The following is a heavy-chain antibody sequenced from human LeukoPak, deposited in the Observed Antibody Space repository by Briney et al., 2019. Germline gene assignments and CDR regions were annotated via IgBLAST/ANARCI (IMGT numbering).Heavy chain of an antibody. Sequence: ASVNVSCKASGYTFTSYDINWVRQATGQGLEWMGWMNPNSGNTGYAQKFQGRVTMTKNTSITTAYMELSSLRSEDTAVYYCARALSWTTDSYYYMDVWGKGTTVTVS. V-gene: IGHV1-8*01. CDR2: MNPNSGNT. D-gene: IGHD3/OR15-3a*01. CDR1: GYTFTSYD. CDR3: ARALSWTTDSYYYMDV. J-gene: IGHJ6*03.